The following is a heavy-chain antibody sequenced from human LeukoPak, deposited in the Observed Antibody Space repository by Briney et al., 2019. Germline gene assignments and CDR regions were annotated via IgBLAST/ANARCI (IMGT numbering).Heavy chain of an antibody. V-gene: IGHV3-33*01. D-gene: IGHD5-18*01. CDR1: GFTYRSYR. CDR3: ARESTDTAVAFDI. Sequence: GGPLRLSCAASGFTYRSYRMHWVPEAPGKGLEWVALIWYDGSNKYYADSVRGRFTISRDNSKNTLYLQMNSLRAEDTAVYYCARESTDTAVAFDIWGQGTMVTVSS. J-gene: IGHJ3*02. CDR2: IWYDGSNK.